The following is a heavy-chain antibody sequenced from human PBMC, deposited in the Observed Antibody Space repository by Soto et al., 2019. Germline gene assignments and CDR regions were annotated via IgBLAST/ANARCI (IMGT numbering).Heavy chain of an antibody. D-gene: IGHD3-22*01. CDR2: IYHSGST. V-gene: IGHV4-30-4*01. J-gene: IGHJ6*02. CDR3: ARSPDSSGYYPRWYYYGMDV. Sequence: SETLSLTCTVSGGSISSGDYYWSWIRQPPGKSLEWIGEIYHSGSTNYNPSLKSRVTISVDKSKNHFSLKLSFVTAADTAVFYFARSPDSSGYYPRWYYYGMDVWGQGTTVTVSS. CDR1: GGSISSGDYY.